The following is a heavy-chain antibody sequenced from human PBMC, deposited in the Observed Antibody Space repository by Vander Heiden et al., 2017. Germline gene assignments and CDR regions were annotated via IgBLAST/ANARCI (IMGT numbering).Heavy chain of an antibody. Sequence: QVQLVQSGAEVKKPGSSVKVSCKASGGTFSSYAISWVRQAPGQGLEWMGGIIPIFGTANYAQKCQGRVTITADESTSTAYMELSSLRSEDTAVYYCARGLVHYYDSSGYYPTYWGQGTLVTVSS. CDR3: ARGLVHYYDSSGYYPTY. CDR1: GGTFSSYA. J-gene: IGHJ4*02. D-gene: IGHD3-22*01. CDR2: IIPIFGTA. V-gene: IGHV1-69*01.